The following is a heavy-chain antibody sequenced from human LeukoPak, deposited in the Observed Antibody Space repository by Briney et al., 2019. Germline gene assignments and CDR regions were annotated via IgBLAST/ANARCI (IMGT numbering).Heavy chain of an antibody. D-gene: IGHD2-8*01. V-gene: IGHV3-48*03. Sequence: PGGSLRLSCAASGFTFSSYEMNWVRQAPGKGLEWVSYISSSGSTIYYADSVKGRFTISRDNTKNSLYLQMNSLRAEDTAVYYCARALIGYYFDYCGPGTLVSVSS. J-gene: IGHJ4*02. CDR1: GFTFSSYE. CDR3: ARALIGYYFDY. CDR2: ISSSGSTI.